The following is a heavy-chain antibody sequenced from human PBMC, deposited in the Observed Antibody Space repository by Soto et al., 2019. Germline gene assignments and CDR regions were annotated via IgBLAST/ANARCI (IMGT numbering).Heavy chain of an antibody. CDR2: ISYDGSNK. CDR1: GFTFSSYG. V-gene: IGHV3-30*03. J-gene: IGHJ4*02. CDR3: ASQQQLVPAFGY. Sequence: ESGGGVVQPGRSLRLSCAASGFTFSSYGMHWVRQAPGKGLEWVAVISYDGSNKYYADSVKGRFTISRDNSKNTLYLQMNSLRAEDTAVYYCASQQQLVPAFGYWGQGTLVTVSS. D-gene: IGHD6-13*01.